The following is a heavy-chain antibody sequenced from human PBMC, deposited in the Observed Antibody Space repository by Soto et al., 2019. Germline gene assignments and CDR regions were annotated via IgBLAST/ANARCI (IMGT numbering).Heavy chain of an antibody. CDR1: GFTFSSYG. D-gene: IGHD2-2*01. Sequence: QVQLVESGGGVVQPGRSLRLSCAASGFTFSSYGMHWVRQAPGKGLEWVAVIWYDGSNKYYADSVKGRFTISRDNSKNTLYLQMNSLRAEDTAVYYCARGPVGYQLLLGTKPFDYWGQGTLVTVSS. CDR3: ARGPVGYQLLLGTKPFDY. CDR2: IWYDGSNK. J-gene: IGHJ4*02. V-gene: IGHV3-33*01.